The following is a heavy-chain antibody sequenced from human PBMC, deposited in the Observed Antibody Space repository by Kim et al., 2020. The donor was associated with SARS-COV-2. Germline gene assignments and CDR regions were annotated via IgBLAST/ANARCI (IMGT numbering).Heavy chain of an antibody. D-gene: IGHD6-13*01. V-gene: IGHV1-58*01. CDR3: AASGVAAAGTFDF. Sequence: YAQNFQERVTITKDMSTNSAYMELSSLRSEDTAVYFCAASGVAAAGTFDFWGQGTLVTVSS. J-gene: IGHJ4*02.